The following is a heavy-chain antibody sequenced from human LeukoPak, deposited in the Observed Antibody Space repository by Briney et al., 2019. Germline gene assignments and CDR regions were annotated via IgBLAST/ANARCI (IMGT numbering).Heavy chain of an antibody. CDR2: ISYDGSNK. D-gene: IGHD6-19*01. J-gene: IGHJ4*02. V-gene: IGHV3-30-3*01. CDR1: GFTFSSYA. CDR3: ARENGYSSGPFDY. Sequence: GRSLRLSCAASGFTFSSYAMHWVRQAPGKGLEWVAVISYDGSNKYYADSVKGRFTISRDNSKNTLYLQMNSLRAEDTAVYYCARENGYSSGPFDYRGQGTLVTVSS.